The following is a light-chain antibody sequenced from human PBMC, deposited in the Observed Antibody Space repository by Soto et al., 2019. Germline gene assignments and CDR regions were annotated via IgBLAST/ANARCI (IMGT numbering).Light chain of an antibody. V-gene: IGKV1-27*01. CDR2: AAS. CDR1: QGIRNF. CDR3: QKYSSVPV. Sequence: DIQMTQSPTSLSASVGDRVTITCRASQGIRNFVAWYQQKPGKAPKLLIYAASTLQSGVPSRFSRSGSGTDSTLTINSLQPEDVATYSCQKYSSVPVFGPGTKVEIK. J-gene: IGKJ3*01.